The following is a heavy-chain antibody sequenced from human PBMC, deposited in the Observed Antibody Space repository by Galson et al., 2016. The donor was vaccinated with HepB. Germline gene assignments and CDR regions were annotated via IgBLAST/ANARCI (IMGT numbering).Heavy chain of an antibody. Sequence: SLRLSCAASGFTFSTYAMTWVRQAPGKGLEWVSSVTGSGSWTYYADSVKGRLTISRDNSRNTLYLQMNSLRAEDTAVYYCARDPNGDYFGAFDFWGQGTVVTVSS. V-gene: IGHV3-23*01. CDR2: VTGSGSWT. CDR3: ARDPNGDYFGAFDF. J-gene: IGHJ3*01. CDR1: GFTFSTYA. D-gene: IGHD4-17*01.